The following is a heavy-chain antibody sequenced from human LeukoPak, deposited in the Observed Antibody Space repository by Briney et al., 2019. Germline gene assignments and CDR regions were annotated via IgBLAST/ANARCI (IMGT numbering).Heavy chain of an antibody. D-gene: IGHD3-22*01. CDR3: ARHHYYDSSFFDI. CDR2: IYYSGST. J-gene: IGHJ3*02. V-gene: IGHV4-59*08. Sequence: PSETLSLTCTVSGGSISSYYWSWIRQPPGKGLEWIGYIYYSGSTNCNPSLKSRVTISVDTSKNQFSLKLSSVTAADTAVYYCARHHYYDSSFFDIWGQGTMVTVSS. CDR1: GGSISSYY.